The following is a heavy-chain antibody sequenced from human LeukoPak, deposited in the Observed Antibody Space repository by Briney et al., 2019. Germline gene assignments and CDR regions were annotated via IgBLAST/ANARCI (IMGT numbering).Heavy chain of an antibody. V-gene: IGHV4-31*03. Sequence: SETLSLTCTVSGGSISSGGYYWSWIRQHPGKGLEWIGYIYYSGSTYYNPSLKSRVTISVDTSKNQFSLKLSSVTAADTAVYYCARVSLVRGAPDYSFDYWGQGTLVTVSS. J-gene: IGHJ4*02. CDR2: IYYSGST. D-gene: IGHD3-10*01. CDR3: ARVSLVRGAPDYSFDY. CDR1: GGSISSGGYY.